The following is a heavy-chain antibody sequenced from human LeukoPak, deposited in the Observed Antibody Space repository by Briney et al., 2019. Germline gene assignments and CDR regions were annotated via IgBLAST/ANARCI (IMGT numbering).Heavy chain of an antibody. CDR1: GGSISSSSYY. V-gene: IGHV4-39*01. D-gene: IGHD6-19*01. J-gene: IGHJ5*02. CDR2: IYYSGST. CDR3: ARSPVRGLVSRQPGWFDP. Sequence: SETLSLTCTVSGGSISSSSYYWGWIRQPPGKGLEWIGSIYYSGSTYYNPSLKSRVTISVDTSKNQFSLKLSSETAADTAVYYCARSPVRGLVSRQPGWFDPWGQGTLVTVSS.